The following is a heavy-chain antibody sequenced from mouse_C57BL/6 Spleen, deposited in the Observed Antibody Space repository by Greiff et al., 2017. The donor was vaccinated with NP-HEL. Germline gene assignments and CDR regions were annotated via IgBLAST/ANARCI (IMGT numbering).Heavy chain of an antibody. CDR3: ARGVVWYFDV. Sequence: QVQLQQSGAELVKPGASVKMSCKASGYTFTSYWITWVKQRPGQGLEWIGDIYPGSGSTNYNEKFKSKATLTVDTSSSTAYMQLSSLTSEDSAVYYCARGVVWYFDVWGTGTTVTVSS. CDR2: IYPGSGST. CDR1: GYTFTSYW. J-gene: IGHJ1*03. D-gene: IGHD1-3*01. V-gene: IGHV1-55*01.